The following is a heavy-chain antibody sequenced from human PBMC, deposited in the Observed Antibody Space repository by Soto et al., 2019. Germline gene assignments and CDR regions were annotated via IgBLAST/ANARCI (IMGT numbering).Heavy chain of an antibody. J-gene: IGHJ6*02. D-gene: IGHD2-2*01. CDR2: IYSSETT. CDR1: GGSVNSNSYS. Sequence: SETLSLTCTVSGGSVNSNSYSWGWIRQSPGKGLEWIGTIYSSETTHYNPSLRSRVTISVDTSMNEFSLSLRSVTASDTAMYYCARPDPQVVPAAPGRYYYYGMDVWGQGTTVTVSS. V-gene: IGHV4-39*07. CDR3: ARPDPQVVPAAPGRYYYYGMDV.